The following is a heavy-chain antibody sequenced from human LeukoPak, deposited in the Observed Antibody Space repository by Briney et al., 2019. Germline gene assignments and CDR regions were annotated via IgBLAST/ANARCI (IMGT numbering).Heavy chain of an antibody. CDR2: INHSGST. V-gene: IGHV4-34*01. CDR1: GGSFSGYY. CDR3: ARGRRFRGTARFDY. J-gene: IGHJ4*02. Sequence: PSETLSLTCAVYGGSFSGYYWSWIRQSPGKGLEWIGEINHSGSTNYNPSLKSRVTISVDTSKNQFSLKLSSVTAADTAVYYCARGRRFRGTARFDYWGQGTLVTVSS. D-gene: IGHD3-16*01.